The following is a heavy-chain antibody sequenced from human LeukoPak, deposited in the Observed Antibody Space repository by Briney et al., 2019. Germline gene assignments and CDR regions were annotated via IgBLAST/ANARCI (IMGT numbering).Heavy chain of an antibody. CDR2: IYYSGST. J-gene: IGHJ3*02. V-gene: IGHV4-59*01. Sequence: SETLSLTCTVSGGSISSYYWSWIRQPPGKGLEWIGYIYYSGSTNYNPSFKSRVTISIDTSKNQFSLKLNSVTAADTAVYYCARLRSGFTDAFDIWGQGTMVTVSS. CDR3: ARLRSGFTDAFDI. CDR1: GGSISSYY. D-gene: IGHD3-22*01.